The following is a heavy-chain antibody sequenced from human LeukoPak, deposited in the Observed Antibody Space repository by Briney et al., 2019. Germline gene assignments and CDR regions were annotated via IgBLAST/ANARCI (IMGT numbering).Heavy chain of an antibody. CDR1: GFTVSSNY. J-gene: IGHJ4*02. Sequence: PGGPLRLSCAASGFTVSSNYMSWVRQAPGKGLEWVSVIYSGGSTYYADSVKGRFTISRDNSKNTLYLQMNSLRAEDTAVYYCARAVNPRGTLDYWGQGTLVTVSS. V-gene: IGHV3-66*01. CDR3: ARAVNPRGTLDY. CDR2: IYSGGST. D-gene: IGHD1-1*01.